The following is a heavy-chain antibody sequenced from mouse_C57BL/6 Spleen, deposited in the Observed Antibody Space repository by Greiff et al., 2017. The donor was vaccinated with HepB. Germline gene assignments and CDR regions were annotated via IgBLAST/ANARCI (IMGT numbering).Heavy chain of an antibody. V-gene: IGHV5-17*01. CDR3: ARPQSYYHFDY. CDR1: GFTFSDYG. D-gene: IGHD2-12*01. CDR2: ISSGSSTI. Sequence: EVQVVESGGGLVKPGGSLKLSCAASGFTFSDYGMHWVRQAPEKGLEWVAYISSGSSTIYYADTVKGRFTISRDNAKNTLFLQRTSLRSEDTAMYYCARPQSYYHFDYWVQGTTLTVSS. J-gene: IGHJ2*01.